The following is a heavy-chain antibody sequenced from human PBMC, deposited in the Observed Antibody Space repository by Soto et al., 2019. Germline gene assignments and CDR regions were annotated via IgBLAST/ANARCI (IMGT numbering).Heavy chain of an antibody. D-gene: IGHD4-17*01. CDR2: ISSSSSYT. Sequence: QVQLVESGGGLVKPGGSLRLSFAASGFTFSDYCMSWIRQAPGKGLEWVSYISSSSSYTKYADSVKGRFTISRDNAKNSLYLQMNSLRAEDTAVYYCARSRVVYGAMFDPWGQGTLVTVSS. J-gene: IGHJ5*02. CDR3: ARSRVVYGAMFDP. V-gene: IGHV3-11*06. CDR1: GFTFSDYC.